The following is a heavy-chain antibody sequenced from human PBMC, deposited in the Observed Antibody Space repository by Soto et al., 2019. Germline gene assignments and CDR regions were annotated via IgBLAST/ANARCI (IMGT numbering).Heavy chain of an antibody. V-gene: IGHV3-33*01. CDR1: GFTFSSYG. Sequence: PGGSLRLSCAASGFTFSSYGMHWVRQAPGKGLEWVAVIWYDGSNKYYADSVKGRFTISRDNSKNTLYLQMNSLRAEDTAVYYCAFGDSSGYYHYYYGMDVWGQGTTVTVSS. CDR2: IWYDGSNK. D-gene: IGHD3-22*01. J-gene: IGHJ6*02. CDR3: AFGDSSGYYHYYYGMDV.